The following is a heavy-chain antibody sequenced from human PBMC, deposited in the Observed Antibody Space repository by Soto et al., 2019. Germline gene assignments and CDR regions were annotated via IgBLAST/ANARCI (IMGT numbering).Heavy chain of an antibody. Sequence: SETLSLTCSVSGGSISSGGYFWSWIRQHSGKGLEWIGFIYYSGSTSYNPSLKSRVTISVDTSKNQFSLKLSSVTAADTAVYYCAREGAAPYYYYGMDVWGQGTTVTVSS. D-gene: IGHD6-6*01. CDR3: AREGAAPYYYYGMDV. CDR2: IYYSGST. CDR1: GGSISSGGYF. V-gene: IGHV4-31*03. J-gene: IGHJ6*02.